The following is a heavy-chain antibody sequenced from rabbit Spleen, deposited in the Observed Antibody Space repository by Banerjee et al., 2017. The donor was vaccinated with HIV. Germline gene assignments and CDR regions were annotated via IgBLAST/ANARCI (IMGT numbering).Heavy chain of an antibody. D-gene: IGHD1-1*01. Sequence: QEQLEESGGDLVQPEGSLALTCKASGFSFSSSDYICWVRQAPGKGLEWISCIAGSSSGFTYYASWAKGRFTISKTSSTTVTLQMTSLTAADTATYFCARDHSISSGYLFNLWGPGTLVTVS. V-gene: IGHV1S45*01. CDR3: ARDHSISSGYLFNL. CDR2: IAGSSSGFT. J-gene: IGHJ4*01. CDR1: GFSFSSSDY.